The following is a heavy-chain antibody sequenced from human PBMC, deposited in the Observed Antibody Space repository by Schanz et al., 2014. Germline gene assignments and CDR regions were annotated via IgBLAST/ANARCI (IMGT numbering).Heavy chain of an antibody. CDR2: ILLRSGHR. D-gene: IGHD2-15*01. CDR1: GVTSDDYG. CDR3: VKDLAPGGADV. V-gene: IGHV3-9*02. Sequence: LVVESGGGLVHPGGSLRLSCAASGVTSDDYGMHWVRQVPGKGLEWVSGILLRSGHRDYANSVKDRFIISRDRSSLYLQMNSLRAEDTAFYYCVKDLAPGGADVWGQGTTVTVSS. J-gene: IGHJ6*02.